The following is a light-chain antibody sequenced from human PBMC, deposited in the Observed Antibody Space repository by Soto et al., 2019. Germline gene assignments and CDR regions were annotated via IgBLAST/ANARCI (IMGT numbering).Light chain of an antibody. J-gene: IGKJ4*01. CDR1: QNVSSY. CDR3: QQRSNWPFT. V-gene: IGKV3-11*01. Sequence: EIVLTQSPATLSLSPGERATLSCRISQNVSSYLAWYQQKPGQAPRLLIYDASNRATGIPARFSGSGSGTDFTLTISSLEPEDFAVYYCQQRSNWPFTFGGGTKWIS. CDR2: DAS.